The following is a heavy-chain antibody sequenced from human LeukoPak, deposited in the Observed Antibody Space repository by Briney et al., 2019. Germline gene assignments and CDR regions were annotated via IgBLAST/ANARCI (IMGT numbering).Heavy chain of an antibody. D-gene: IGHD4-17*01. CDR1: GFTFSSYG. V-gene: IGHV3-30*02. CDR2: IRYDGSNK. CDR3: AKASLRTTVTTHGDYYYYYMGV. Sequence: PGGSLRLSCAASGFTFSSYGMHWVRQAPGKGLEWVAFIRYDGSNKYYADSVKGRFTISRDNSKNTLYLQMNSLRAEDTAVYYCAKASLRTTVTTHGDYYYYYMGVWGKGTTVTVSS. J-gene: IGHJ6*03.